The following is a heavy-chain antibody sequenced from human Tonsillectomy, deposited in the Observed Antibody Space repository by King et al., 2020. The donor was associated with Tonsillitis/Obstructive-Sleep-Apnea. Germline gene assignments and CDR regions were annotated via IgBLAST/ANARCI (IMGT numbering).Heavy chain of an antibody. D-gene: IGHD5-18*01. CDR2: ISYDGSNK. Sequence: VQLVESGGGVVQPGRSLRLSCAASGFTFSSYAMHWVRQAPGKGLEWVAVISYDGSNKYYADSVKGRFTISRDNSKNTLYLQMNSRRAEDTAVYYCARTDTAMYYYYGMDVWGQGTTVTVSS. J-gene: IGHJ6*02. CDR3: ARTDTAMYYYYGMDV. V-gene: IGHV3-30*04. CDR1: GFTFSSYA.